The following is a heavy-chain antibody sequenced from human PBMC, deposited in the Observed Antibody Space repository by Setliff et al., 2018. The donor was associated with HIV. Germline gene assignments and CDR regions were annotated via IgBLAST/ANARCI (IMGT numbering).Heavy chain of an antibody. V-gene: IGHV5-51*01. D-gene: IGHD6-6*01. CDR3: ATSPGTYGSSSASYFDY. CDR1: GYTFPHSW. J-gene: IGHJ4*02. Sequence: PGESLKISCKGSGYTFPHSWVGWVRQMPGKGLEWMGIIYLSDSDTRYSPSFQGQVTISADKSISTAYLQWSSLKASDTAMYYCATSPGTYGSSSASYFDYWGQGTLVTVSS. CDR2: IYLSDSDT.